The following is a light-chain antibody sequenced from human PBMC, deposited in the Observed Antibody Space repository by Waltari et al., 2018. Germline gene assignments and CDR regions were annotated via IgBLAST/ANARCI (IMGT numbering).Light chain of an antibody. CDR3: LQAYSFPRT. CDR1: QGISSR. J-gene: IGKJ2*01. CDR2: TAS. V-gene: IGKV1-12*01. Sequence: DIQMTQSPSFVSASVGDRVTITCRASQGISSRLAWYQQKPGKAPKLLIYTASTLQSGVPSRFSGSGSRTECTLIITTLAPEDFATYFCLQAYSFPRTFGQWPKLEI.